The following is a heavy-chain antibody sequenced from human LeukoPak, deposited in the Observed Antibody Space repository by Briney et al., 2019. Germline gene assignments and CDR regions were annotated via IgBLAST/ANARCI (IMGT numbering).Heavy chain of an antibody. D-gene: IGHD2-15*01. CDR3: ATRDPCSGGSCYGLGY. Sequence: GGSLRLSCAASGFTFSSYAMTWVRQAPGKGLEWVSTISDSGDSAQYADSVKGRFTISRDNSKNTLHLVMNSLRAEDTAVYYCATRDPCSGGSCYGLGYWGQGTLVTVSS. CDR1: GFTFSSYA. CDR2: ISDSGDSA. V-gene: IGHV3-23*01. J-gene: IGHJ4*02.